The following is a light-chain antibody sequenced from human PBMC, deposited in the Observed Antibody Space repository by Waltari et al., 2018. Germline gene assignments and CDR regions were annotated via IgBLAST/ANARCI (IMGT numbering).Light chain of an antibody. Sequence: DIQMTQSPSSLSASVGDRVTITCRASQSISSYLNWYQQKPGIAPKLLIYAASSLQSGVPSRFSGSGSGRDFTLIISSLQPEDFATYSCQQSYSHTRTFGQGTKAEIK. CDR3: QQSYSHTRT. CDR1: QSISSY. J-gene: IGKJ1*01. CDR2: AAS. V-gene: IGKV1-39*01.